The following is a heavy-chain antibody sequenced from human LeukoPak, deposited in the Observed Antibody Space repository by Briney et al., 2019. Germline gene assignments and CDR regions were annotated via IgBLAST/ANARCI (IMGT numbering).Heavy chain of an antibody. CDR1: GGSISSYY. CDR3: ARDRNVFWPYTGEYNWFDP. D-gene: IGHD3-16*01. Sequence: KPSETLSLTCTVSGGSISSYYWSWIRQPAGKGLEWIGRIYTSGTTNYNPSLKSRVTMSVDTSKNQFSLNLSSVTAADTAVYYCARDRNVFWPYTGEYNWFDPWGQGTLVTVSS. CDR2: IYTSGTT. V-gene: IGHV4-4*07. J-gene: IGHJ5*02.